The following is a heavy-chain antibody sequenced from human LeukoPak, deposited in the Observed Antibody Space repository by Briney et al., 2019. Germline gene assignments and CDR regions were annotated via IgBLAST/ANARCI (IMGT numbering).Heavy chain of an antibody. J-gene: IGHJ2*01. V-gene: IGHV4-59*01. Sequence: SETLSLTCTVSGGSISSYYWSWIRQPPGKGLEWIGYIYYSGSINYNPSLKSRVTISVDTSKNQFSLKLSSVTAADTAVYYCARSPPTTVTTSRYWYFDLWGRGTLVTVSS. D-gene: IGHD4-17*01. CDR2: IYYSGSI. CDR1: GGSISSYY. CDR3: ARSPPTTVTTSRYWYFDL.